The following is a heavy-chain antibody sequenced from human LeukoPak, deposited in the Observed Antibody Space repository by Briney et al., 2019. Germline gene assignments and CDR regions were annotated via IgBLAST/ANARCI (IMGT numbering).Heavy chain of an antibody. V-gene: IGHV1-2*02. CDR2: INPNGGGT. CDR3: AIQPWGSGNNWYFDL. D-gene: IGHD7-27*01. CDR1: GYTFTGYY. J-gene: IGHJ2*01. Sequence: GASVKVSCKASGYTFTGYYIRWVRQAPGQGLEWMGWINPNGGGTDYAKKFQGRVTMTRDTSISTAYMELSRLRSDDTAVYYCAIQPWGSGNNWYFDLWGRGTLVTVSS.